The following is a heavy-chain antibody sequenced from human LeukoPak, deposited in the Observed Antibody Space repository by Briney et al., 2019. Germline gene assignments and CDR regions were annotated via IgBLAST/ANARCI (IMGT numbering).Heavy chain of an antibody. Sequence: SETLSLTCTVSSGSISSSNYYWGWIRPPPGKGLKWIASIYYSGSPYYNPSLKSRVTMSVDTSKTQFSLKLSSVTAVDTAVYYCARLLYDRSGYYYFDYWGQGTLVTVSS. V-gene: IGHV4-39*01. CDR3: ARLLYDRSGYYYFDY. D-gene: IGHD3-22*01. J-gene: IGHJ4*02. CDR2: IYYSGSP. CDR1: SGSISSSNYY.